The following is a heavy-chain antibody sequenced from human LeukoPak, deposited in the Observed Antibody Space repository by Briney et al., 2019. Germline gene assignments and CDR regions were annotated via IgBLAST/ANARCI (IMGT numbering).Heavy chain of an antibody. CDR2: IYSGGST. D-gene: IGHD3-22*01. CDR3: ASSYDSSGYYLDY. CDR1: GFTVSSNY. J-gene: IGHJ4*02. Sequence: GGSLRLSCAASGFTVSSNYMSWVRQAPGKGLGWVSVIYSGGSTYYADSVKGRFTISRDNSKNTLYLQMNSLRAEDTAVYYCASSYDSSGYYLDYWGQGTLVTVSS. V-gene: IGHV3-66*01.